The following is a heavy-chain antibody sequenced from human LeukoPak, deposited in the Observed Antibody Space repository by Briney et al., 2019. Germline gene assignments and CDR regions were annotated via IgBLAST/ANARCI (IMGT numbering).Heavy chain of an antibody. CDR3: ARASDSIFSYYYHMDL. J-gene: IGHJ6*03. Sequence: PSETLSLTCTVSGASVSEYYWSWVRQPAGKGPEWIGRIFTTGSTDYNPSLKSRVTMSRDRSKNQLFLTLTSVTAADTAVYYCARASDSIFSYYYHMDLWGKGITVTVSS. CDR2: IFTTGST. CDR1: GASVSEYY. V-gene: IGHV4-4*07. D-gene: IGHD3-3*02.